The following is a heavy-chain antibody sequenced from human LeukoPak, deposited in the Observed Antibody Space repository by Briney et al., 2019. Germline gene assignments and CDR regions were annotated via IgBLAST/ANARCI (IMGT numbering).Heavy chain of an antibody. D-gene: IGHD2-15*01. CDR2: MNPNSGNT. CDR3: ARACIYCSGGSCYSSDAFDI. V-gene: IGHV1-8*01. J-gene: IGHJ3*02. Sequence: ASVKVSCKASGYTFTSYDINWVRQATGQGLEWMGWMNPNSGNTGYVQKFQGRVTMTRNTSISTAYMELSSLRSEDTAVYYCARACIYCSGGSCYSSDAFDIWGQGTMVTVSS. CDR1: GYTFTSYD.